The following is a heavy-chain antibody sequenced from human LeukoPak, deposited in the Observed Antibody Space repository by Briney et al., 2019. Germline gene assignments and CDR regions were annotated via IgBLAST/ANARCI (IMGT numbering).Heavy chain of an antibody. CDR1: GESITGSSYY. J-gene: IGHJ4*02. CDR3: ARQYYDSTGYYYFDY. CDR2: MYYSGST. V-gene: IGHV4-39*01. Sequence: SETLSLTCTVSGESITGSSYYWGWIRQPPGKRLEWIGSMYYSGSTYSNPSLKSRVTISADTSKNQFSLKLKSVTAADTAVYYCARQYYDSTGYYYFDYWGQGTLVTVSS. D-gene: IGHD3-22*01.